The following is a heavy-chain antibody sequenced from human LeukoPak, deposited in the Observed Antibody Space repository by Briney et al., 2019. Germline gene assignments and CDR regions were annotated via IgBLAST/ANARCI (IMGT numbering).Heavy chain of an antibody. CDR1: GYTFTSYY. J-gene: IGHJ6*03. V-gene: IGHV3-7*01. CDR3: ARDQGSGINYYYYYMDV. D-gene: IGHD3-10*01. CDR2: IKQDGSEK. Sequence: GASVKVSCKASGYTFTSYYMHWVRQAPGKGLEWVANIKQDGSEKYYVDSVKGRFTISRDNAKNSLYLQMNSLRAEDTAVYYCARDQGSGINYYYYYMDVWGKGTTVTVSS.